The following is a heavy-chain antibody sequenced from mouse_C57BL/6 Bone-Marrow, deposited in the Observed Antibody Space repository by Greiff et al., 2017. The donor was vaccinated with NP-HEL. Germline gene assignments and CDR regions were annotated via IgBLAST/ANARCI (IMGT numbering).Heavy chain of an antibody. V-gene: IGHV1-54*01. Sequence: QVQLQQSGAELVRPGTSVKVSCKASGYSFTNYLIEWVKQRPGQGLEWIGVINPGSGGTNYNEKFKGKATLTAHQSSSTADMQLSSLTSEDSSVYFCARSLYPGSIDYWGQGTTLTVSS. D-gene: IGHD2-1*01. CDR3: ARSLYPGSIDY. CDR1: GYSFTNYL. CDR2: INPGSGGT. J-gene: IGHJ2*01.